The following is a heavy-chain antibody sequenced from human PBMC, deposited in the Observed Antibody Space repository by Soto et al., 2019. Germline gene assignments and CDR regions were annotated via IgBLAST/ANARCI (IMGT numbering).Heavy chain of an antibody. CDR2: VYVSDSET. CDR1: GYYSSSYW. D-gene: IGHD5-12*01. J-gene: IGHJ3*01. Sequence: GESLKISCRGSGYYSSSYWVAWVRQMSGKGLEWLGSVYVSDSETKYSPSFQGQVTISADKYTNTAYLYWSSLKASDTAMYYCARRGTLSGRDAFDVWGEGTMVTVSS. V-gene: IGHV5-51*01. CDR3: ARRGTLSGRDAFDV.